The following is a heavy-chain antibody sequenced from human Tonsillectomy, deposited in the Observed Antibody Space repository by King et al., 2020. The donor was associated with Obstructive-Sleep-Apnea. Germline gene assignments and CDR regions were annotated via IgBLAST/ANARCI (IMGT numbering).Heavy chain of an antibody. CDR2: IYIDGRT. CDR1: GLTVRSNY. J-gene: IGHJ5*02. CDR3: ARGFRWFDP. V-gene: IGHV3-53*04. D-gene: IGHD3-10*01. Sequence: VQLVESGGALVQPGGSLRLSCIVSGLTVRSNYMRLLRQAPGKGLEWVSTIYIDGRTHYADSVKCRFTISRLNSENTVFLQVNSLRPDDTAVYYCARGFRWFDPWGQGTLVIVSS.